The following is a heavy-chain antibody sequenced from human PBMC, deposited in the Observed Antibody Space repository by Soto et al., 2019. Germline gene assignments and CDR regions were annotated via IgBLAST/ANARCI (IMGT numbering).Heavy chain of an antibody. V-gene: IGHV3-66*01. CDR2: IYSGGST. D-gene: IGHD6-19*01. J-gene: IGHJ1*01. CDR1: GFTVSSNY. Sequence: EVQLVESGGGLVQPGGSLRLSCAASGFTVSSNYMSWVRQAPGKGLEWVSVIYSGGSTYYADSVKGRFTISRDNSKNTLYLQMNSLRAEDTAVYYCAKSPIAVAGDEYCQHWGQGTLVTVSS. CDR3: AKSPIAVAGDEYCQH.